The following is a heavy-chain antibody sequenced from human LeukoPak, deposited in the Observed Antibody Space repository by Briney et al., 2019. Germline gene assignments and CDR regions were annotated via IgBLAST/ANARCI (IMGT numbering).Heavy chain of an antibody. Sequence: PSETLSLTXAVYGGSFSGYYWSWIRQPPGKGLEWIGEINHSGSTNYNPSLKSRVTISVDTSKNQFSLKLSSVTAADTAVYYCARGPYGSGRYYYYYYYMDVWGKGTTVTVSS. CDR1: GGSFSGYY. CDR3: ARGPYGSGRYYYYYYYMDV. J-gene: IGHJ6*03. D-gene: IGHD3-10*01. CDR2: INHSGST. V-gene: IGHV4-34*01.